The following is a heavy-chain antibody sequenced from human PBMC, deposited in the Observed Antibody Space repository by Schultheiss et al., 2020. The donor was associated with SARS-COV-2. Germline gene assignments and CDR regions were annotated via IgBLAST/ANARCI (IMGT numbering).Heavy chain of an antibody. CDR3: ARDARARNWYGMDV. J-gene: IGHJ6*02. CDR1: GGSISSGGYS. CDR2: IYHSGST. V-gene: IGHV4-30-2*01. D-gene: IGHD1-1*01. Sequence: SETLSLTCAVSGGSISSGGYSWSWIRQPPGKGLEWIGYIYHSGSTYYNPSLKSRVTISVDTSKNQFSLKLSSVTAADTAVYYCARDARARNWYGMDVWGQGTTVTVSS.